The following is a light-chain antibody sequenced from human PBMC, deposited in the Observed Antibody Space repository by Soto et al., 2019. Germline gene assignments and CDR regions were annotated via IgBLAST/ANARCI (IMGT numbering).Light chain of an antibody. V-gene: IGKV1-5*03. J-gene: IGKJ1*01. CDR3: QQYDNYSRT. CDR1: HSISNW. CDR2: RAS. Sequence: DIQMTQSPSTLSASVGDRVTITCRASHSISNWLAWYQQKPGKAPNLLIYRASNLECVVPSRFSGSGSGTEFTLTISSLQTDDFATYYCQQYDNYSRTFGQGTQVEI.